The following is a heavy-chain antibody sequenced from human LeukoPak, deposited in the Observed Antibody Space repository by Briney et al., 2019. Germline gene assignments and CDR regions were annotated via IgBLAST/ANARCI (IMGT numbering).Heavy chain of an antibody. CDR1: GGSFSSYY. CDR2: IYYSGST. V-gene: IGHV4-59*01. J-gene: IGHJ4*02. D-gene: IGHD3-22*01. CDR3: ARAEVLPDFYDTSGGFDY. Sequence: SETLSLTCAVYGGSFSSYYWSWIRQPPGKGLEWIGYIYYSGSTNYNPSLKSRVTISVDTSKNQFSLKLSSVTAADTAVYYCARAEVLPDFYDTSGGFDYWGQGTLVTVSS.